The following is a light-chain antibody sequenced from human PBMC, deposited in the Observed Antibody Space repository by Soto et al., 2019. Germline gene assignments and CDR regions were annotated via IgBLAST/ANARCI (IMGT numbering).Light chain of an antibody. J-gene: IGKJ5*01. CDR2: AAS. Sequence: DIQMTQSPSSLSASVGDRVTITCRSSQSISSYLNWYQQKPGKAPKLLIYAASSLQSGVPSRFSGSGSGTDFTLTIRSLQPEDFATYYCQQSYSTPLITFGQGTRREIK. CDR3: QQSYSTPLIT. CDR1: QSISSY. V-gene: IGKV1-39*01.